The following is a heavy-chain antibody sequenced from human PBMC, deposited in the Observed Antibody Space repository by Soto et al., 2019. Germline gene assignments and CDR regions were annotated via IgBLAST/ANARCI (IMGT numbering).Heavy chain of an antibody. Sequence: VGSLRLSCAASGFTFSSYAMSWVRQAPGKGLEWVSAISGSGGSTYYADSVKGRFTISRDNSKNTLYLQMNSLRAEDTAVYYCARIPTAIVLMVYANFDYWGQGTLVTVSS. J-gene: IGHJ4*02. CDR3: ARIPTAIVLMVYANFDY. CDR1: GFTFSSYA. V-gene: IGHV3-23*01. CDR2: ISGSGGST. D-gene: IGHD2-8*01.